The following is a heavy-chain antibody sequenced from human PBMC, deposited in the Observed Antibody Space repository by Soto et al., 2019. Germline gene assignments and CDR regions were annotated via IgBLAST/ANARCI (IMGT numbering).Heavy chain of an antibody. V-gene: IGHV3-23*01. CDR1: GLTFSSYA. CDR2: ISGSGYST. CDR3: AKDMLSAAASDAFDI. J-gene: IGHJ3*02. D-gene: IGHD2-2*01. Sequence: EVQLLESGGGLVQPGGSLRLSYAASGLTFSSYAMTWVRQAPGKGLEWVSAISGSGYSTDYADSVKGRFTISRDNSKNTLYLQMNSLRVEDTAVYYCAKDMLSAAASDAFDIWGQGTMVTVSS.